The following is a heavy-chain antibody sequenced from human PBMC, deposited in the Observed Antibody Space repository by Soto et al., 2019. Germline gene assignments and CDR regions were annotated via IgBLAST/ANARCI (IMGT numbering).Heavy chain of an antibody. Sequence: GGSLRLSCAASGFTFSSYAMSWVRQAPGKGLEWVSAISGSGGSTYYADSVKGRFTISRDNSKNTLYLQMNSLRAEDTAVYYCVVGDIVVVPAATLDYWGQGTLVTVSS. J-gene: IGHJ4*02. CDR1: GFTFSSYA. V-gene: IGHV3-23*01. CDR2: ISGSGGST. D-gene: IGHD2-2*01. CDR3: VVGDIVVVPAATLDY.